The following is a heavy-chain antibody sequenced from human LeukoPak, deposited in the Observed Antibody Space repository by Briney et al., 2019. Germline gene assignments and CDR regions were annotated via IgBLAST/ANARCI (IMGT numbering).Heavy chain of an antibody. V-gene: IGHV4-39*07. D-gene: IGHD3-9*01. CDR2: IYHSGTT. CDR1: GGSISSGSYY. J-gene: IGHJ4*02. CDR3: ARGPPSYNILTGYLNYYFDY. Sequence: SETLSLTCTVSGGSISSGSYYWGWIRQPPGKGLEWIGTIYHSGTTYHNPSLKSRVTISADTSKNQFSLKLRSVTAADTAVYYCARGPPSYNILTGYLNYYFDYWGQGTLVTVSS.